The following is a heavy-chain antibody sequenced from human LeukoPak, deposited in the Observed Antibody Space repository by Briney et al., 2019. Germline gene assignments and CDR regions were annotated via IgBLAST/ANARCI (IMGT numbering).Heavy chain of an antibody. J-gene: IGHJ4*02. D-gene: IGHD3-10*01. CDR3: AKDKGVRYFDY. Sequence: GGSLRLSCAASGFTFSSYSMNWVRQAPGKGLEWVSSISSSSSYIYYADSVKGRFTISRDNSKNTVYLQMNSLRAEDTAVYYCAKDKGVRYFDYWSQGTLVTVYS. V-gene: IGHV3-21*01. CDR2: ISSSSSYI. CDR1: GFTFSSYS.